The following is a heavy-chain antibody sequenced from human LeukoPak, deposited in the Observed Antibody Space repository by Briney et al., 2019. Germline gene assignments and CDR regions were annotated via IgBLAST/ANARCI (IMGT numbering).Heavy chain of an antibody. CDR3: TADNEVAAAIAY. V-gene: IGHV3-48*02. Sequence: GGSLRLSCAASGFTISTYSLNWVRQAPGKGLEWVAYISGRGGTIYHADSVRGRFTIPRDNAKNSLYLQMNSLRDEDTAMYYCTADNEVAAAIAYWGQGTLVTVSS. CDR2: ISGRGGTI. J-gene: IGHJ4*02. D-gene: IGHD6-13*01. CDR1: GFTISTYS.